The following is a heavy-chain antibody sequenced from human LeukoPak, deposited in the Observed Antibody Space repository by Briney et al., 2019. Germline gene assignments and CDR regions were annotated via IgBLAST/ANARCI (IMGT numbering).Heavy chain of an antibody. CDR1: GGTFSSYA. D-gene: IGHD1-7*01. Sequence: ASVKVSCKASGGTFSSYAISWVRQAPGQGLEWMGGIIPIFGTANYAQKFQGRVTITTDEYTSTAYMELSSLRSEDTAVYYCARSNWNYVGFDYWGQGTLVTVSS. CDR3: ARSNWNYVGFDY. J-gene: IGHJ4*02. V-gene: IGHV1-69*05. CDR2: IIPIFGTA.